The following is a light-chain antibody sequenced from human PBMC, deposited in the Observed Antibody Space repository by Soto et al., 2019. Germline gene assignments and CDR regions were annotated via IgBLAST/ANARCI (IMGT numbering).Light chain of an antibody. CDR2: DVN. CDR1: ISDVGTDNY. CDR3: GSYAGTNPGV. J-gene: IGLJ3*02. Sequence: QSALTQPRSVSVYPRQSVTMSCAGNISDVGTDNYVSWYQQHPGKAPKLIIYDVNKRPSGVHDRCSGSRSVNTASLSISGLQAEDEADYYCGSYAGTNPGVFGGGTKLAVL. V-gene: IGLV2-11*01.